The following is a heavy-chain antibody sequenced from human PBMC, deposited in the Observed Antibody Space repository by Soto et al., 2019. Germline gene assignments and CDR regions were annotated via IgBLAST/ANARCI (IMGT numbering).Heavy chain of an antibody. V-gene: IGHV4-59*08. D-gene: IGHD6-13*01. J-gene: IGHJ6*02. CDR2: IYYSGST. CDR1: GGSISSYY. Sequence: PSETLSLTCTVSGGSISSYYWSWIRQPPGKGLEWIGYIYYSGSTNYNPSLKSRVTISVDTSKNQFSLKLSSVTAADTAVYYCARHTAAGTYYYGMDVWGQGTTVTVSS. CDR3: ARHTAAGTYYYGMDV.